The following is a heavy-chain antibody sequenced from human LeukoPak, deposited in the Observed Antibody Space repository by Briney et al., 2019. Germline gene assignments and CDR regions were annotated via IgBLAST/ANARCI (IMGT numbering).Heavy chain of an antibody. CDR1: GFTFSSYW. Sequence: GGSLRLSCAASGFTFSSYWMSWVRQAPGKGLEWVANIKQDGSEKYYVDSVKGRFTISRDNAKNSLYLQMNSLRAKDTAVYYCARDPDDFWSGYGYFDYWGQGTLVTVSS. J-gene: IGHJ4*02. V-gene: IGHV3-7*01. CDR2: IKQDGSEK. D-gene: IGHD3-3*01. CDR3: ARDPDDFWSGYGYFDY.